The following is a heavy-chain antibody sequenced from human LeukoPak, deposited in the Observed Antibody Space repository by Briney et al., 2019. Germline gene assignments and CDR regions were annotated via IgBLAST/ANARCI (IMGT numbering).Heavy chain of an antibody. J-gene: IGHJ3*02. D-gene: IGHD5-24*01. V-gene: IGHV1-46*01. CDR2: INPGGDNT. CDR1: GYTFTGYY. CDR3: ARIRDGYNDAYDI. Sequence: ASVEVSCKASGYTFTGYYIHWVRQAPGQGLEWMGLINPGGDNTDYAQNFQGRVTMTRDTSTSTVYMGLSSLRSEDTAVYYCARIRDGYNDAYDIWGQGTMVTVSS.